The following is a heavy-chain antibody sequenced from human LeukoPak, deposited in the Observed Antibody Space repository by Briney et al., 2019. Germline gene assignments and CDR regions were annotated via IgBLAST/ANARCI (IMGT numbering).Heavy chain of an antibody. D-gene: IGHD1-1*01. CDR3: ARARGTTGTTRIAFDI. CDR2: ISYDGSTK. J-gene: IGHJ3*02. V-gene: IGHV3-30-3*01. Sequence: GGSLRLSCAASGFTFNTYAMHWVRQAPGKGLEWVAVISYDGSTKYYADSVKGRFTISRDNSKNTVYLQMDSMRPEDTAVCYCARARGTTGTTRIAFDIWGKGTMVTVSS. CDR1: GFTFNTYA.